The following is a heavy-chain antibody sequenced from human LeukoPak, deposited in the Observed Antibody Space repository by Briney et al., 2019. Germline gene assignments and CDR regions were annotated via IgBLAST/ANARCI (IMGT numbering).Heavy chain of an antibody. CDR1: DGSISSSSYY. V-gene: IGHV4-39*01. CDR2: IYYSGNT. CDR3: ARPSIAARDYDY. D-gene: IGHD6-6*01. Sequence: PSETLSLTCTVSDGSISSSSYYWGWIRQPPGKGLEWIGSIYYSGNTYYNPSLKSRVTISVDTSKNQFSLKLSSVTAADTAVYYCARPSIAARDYDYCGQGTLVTVSS. J-gene: IGHJ4*02.